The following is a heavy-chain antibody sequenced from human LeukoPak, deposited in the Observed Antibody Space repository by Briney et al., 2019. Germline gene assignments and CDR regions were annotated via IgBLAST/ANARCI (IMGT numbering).Heavy chain of an antibody. CDR3: AKLTRSSYSPFDY. CDR1: GFTFSSYA. V-gene: IGHV3-23*01. Sequence: PGGSLRLSCAASGFTFSSYAMSWVRQAPGKGLVWVSAIIGSGGSTYYADSVKGRFTISRDNSKNTLYLQMNSLRAEDTAVYYCAKLTRSSYSPFDYWGQGTLVTVSS. D-gene: IGHD2-15*01. J-gene: IGHJ4*02. CDR2: IIGSGGST.